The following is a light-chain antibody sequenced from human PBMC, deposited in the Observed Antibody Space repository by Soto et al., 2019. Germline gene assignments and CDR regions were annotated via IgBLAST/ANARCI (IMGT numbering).Light chain of an antibody. CDR1: QSIGSY. Sequence: DIQMTQSPSSLSASAGDRVTITCRSSQSIGSYLNWYKQKPGKAPKLLIYAASSLQSGVPSRFSGSGSGTDFTLTISSLQPEDFATYYCQQSYSTPPLTFGGGTKVEIK. CDR3: QQSYSTPPLT. CDR2: AAS. J-gene: IGKJ4*01. V-gene: IGKV1-39*01.